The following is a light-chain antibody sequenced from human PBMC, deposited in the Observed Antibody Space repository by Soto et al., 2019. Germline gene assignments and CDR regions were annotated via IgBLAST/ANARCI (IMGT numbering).Light chain of an antibody. Sequence: EIVLTQSPGTLSLSPGERATLSCRASESVRSSHLAWYQQMPGQAPRLLIYDSSTRATGFPDRFSGSGSGTDFTLTIIRLEPEDFAVYYCQQYDISPWTFGQGTKVDIK. J-gene: IGKJ1*01. CDR1: ESVRSSH. V-gene: IGKV3-20*01. CDR2: DSS. CDR3: QQYDISPWT.